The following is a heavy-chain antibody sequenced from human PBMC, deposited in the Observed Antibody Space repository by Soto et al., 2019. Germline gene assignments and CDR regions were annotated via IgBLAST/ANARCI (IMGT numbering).Heavy chain of an antibody. Sequence: ASVKVSYKASGYTFTSYGISWVRQAPGQGLEWMGWISAYNGNTNYAQKLQGRVTMTTDTSTSTAYMELRSLRSDDTAVYYCARDSGRGSNSRNDFDYWGKGTLVTVSS. CDR2: ISAYNGNT. CDR3: ARDSGRGSNSRNDFDY. V-gene: IGHV1-18*01. D-gene: IGHD1-26*01. J-gene: IGHJ4*02. CDR1: GYTFTSYG.